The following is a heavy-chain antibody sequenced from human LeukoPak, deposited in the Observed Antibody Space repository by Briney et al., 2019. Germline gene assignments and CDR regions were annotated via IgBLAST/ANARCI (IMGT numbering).Heavy chain of an antibody. CDR1: VYTFTSYG. CDR3: AGPRGMGV. Sequence: ASVKVSFKASVYTFTSYGISWVRQAPGQGLEWMGWISAYNGNTNYAKKLQGRVTMSLETYKSTAYMELRSLRSDDTAVYYCAGPRGMGVWGQGTTVTVSS. CDR2: ISAYNGNT. V-gene: IGHV1-18*01. J-gene: IGHJ6*02.